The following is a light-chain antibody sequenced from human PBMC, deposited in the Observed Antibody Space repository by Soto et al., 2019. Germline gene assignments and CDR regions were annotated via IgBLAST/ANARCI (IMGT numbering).Light chain of an antibody. CDR1: QSVSSSY. V-gene: IGKV3-20*01. CDR3: QQYGSSLGT. J-gene: IGKJ3*01. Sequence: EIVLTQSPATLSSFPGDRVTHSCSASQSVSSSYLAWYQQKPGQAPRLLIYGASSRATGIPDRFSGSGSGTDFTLTISRLEPEDFAVYYCQQYGSSLGTFGPGTKVDIK. CDR2: GAS.